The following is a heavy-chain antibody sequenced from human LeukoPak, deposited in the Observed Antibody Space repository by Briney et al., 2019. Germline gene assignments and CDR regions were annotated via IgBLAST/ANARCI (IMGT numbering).Heavy chain of an antibody. Sequence: GGSLRLSCAASGFTVSNNYMSWVRQAPGKGLEWVSLSGGSTYYADSVKGRFTISRDNSKNTLYLQMNSLRAEDTAVYYCAKGRGFDYWGQGTLVTVSS. CDR2: SGGST. J-gene: IGHJ4*02. CDR1: GFTVSNNY. D-gene: IGHD3-10*01. CDR3: AKGRGFDY. V-gene: IGHV3-53*01.